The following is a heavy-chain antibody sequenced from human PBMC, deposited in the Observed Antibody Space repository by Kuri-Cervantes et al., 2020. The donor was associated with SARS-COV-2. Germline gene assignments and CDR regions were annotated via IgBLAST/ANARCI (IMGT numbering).Heavy chain of an antibody. V-gene: IGHV4-34*09. CDR2: INHSGST. CDR3: ARDGGSQLDY. CDR1: GGSFSGYY. J-gene: IGHJ4*02. Sequence: LRLSCAVYGGSFSGYYWSWIRQPPGKGLEWIGEINHSGSTNYNPSLKSRVTISVDTSKNQFSLKLSSVTAADTAVYYCARDGGSQLDYWGQGTLVTVSS. D-gene: IGHD3-16*01.